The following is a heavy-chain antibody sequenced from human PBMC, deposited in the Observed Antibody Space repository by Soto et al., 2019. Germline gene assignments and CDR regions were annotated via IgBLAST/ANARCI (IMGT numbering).Heavy chain of an antibody. CDR2: ISAYNGNT. D-gene: IGHD2-8*01. CDR1: GYTFTIYR. V-gene: IGHV1-18*04. J-gene: IGHJ5*02. Sequence: SPVKVSCKSSGYTFTIYRIRSVRQAPGQGIEWMGWISAYNGNTNFAQKLQGRFTMTTDTSTSTAYMELRGLRSDDTAVYYSARDHRVDCTNGVCPTFLWFDPWSQGSLVAV. CDR3: ARDHRVDCTNGVCPTFLWFDP.